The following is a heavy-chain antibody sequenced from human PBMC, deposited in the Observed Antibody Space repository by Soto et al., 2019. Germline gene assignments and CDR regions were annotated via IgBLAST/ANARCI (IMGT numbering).Heavy chain of an antibody. CDR2: ISGSGGST. J-gene: IGHJ4*02. Sequence: GGSLRLSCAASGFTFSSYAMSWVRQAPGKGLEWVSAISGSGGSTYYADSVKGRFTISRDNSKNTLYLQMNSLRAEDTAVYYCAKVRAEVYAISGLGEPFDYWGQGTLVTVSS. V-gene: IGHV3-23*01. CDR3: AKVRAEVYAISGLGEPFDY. CDR1: GFTFSSYA. D-gene: IGHD2-8*01.